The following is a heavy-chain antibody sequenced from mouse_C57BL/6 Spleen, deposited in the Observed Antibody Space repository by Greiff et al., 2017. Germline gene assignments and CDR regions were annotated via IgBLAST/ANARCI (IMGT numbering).Heavy chain of an antibody. CDR2: ISSGGSYT. J-gene: IGHJ2*01. CDR3: ASTYYYGSSFYYFDY. Sequence: EVQGVESGGDLVKPGGSLKLSCAASGFTFSSYGMSWVRQTPDKRLEWVATISSGGSYTYYPDSVKGRFTISRDNAKNTLYLQMSSLKSEDTAMYYCASTYYYGSSFYYFDYWGQGTTLTVSS. V-gene: IGHV5-6*01. D-gene: IGHD1-1*01. CDR1: GFTFSSYG.